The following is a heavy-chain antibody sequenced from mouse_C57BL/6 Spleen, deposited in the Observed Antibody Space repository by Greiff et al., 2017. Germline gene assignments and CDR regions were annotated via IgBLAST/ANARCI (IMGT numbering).Heavy chain of an antibody. J-gene: IGHJ3*01. CDR1: GYTFTSYW. CDR3: ARGHGSSSWFAY. V-gene: IGHV1-69*01. D-gene: IGHD1-1*01. CDR2: IDPSDSYT. Sequence: VQLQQPGAELVMPGASVKLSCKASGYTFTSYWMHWVKQRPGQGLEWIGEIDPSDSYTNYNQKFKGKSTLTVDKSSSTAYMQLSSLTSEDSAVYYCARGHGSSSWFAYWGQGTLVTVSA.